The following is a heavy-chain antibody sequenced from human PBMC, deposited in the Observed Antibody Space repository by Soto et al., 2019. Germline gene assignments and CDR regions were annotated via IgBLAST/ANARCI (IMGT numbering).Heavy chain of an antibody. D-gene: IGHD6-13*01. CDR2: IYHSGST. Sequence: QVQLQQSCPGLVKPSWTLSLTCAVSSGSISSSNWWRWVRPPPGKGLEWIGEIYHSGSTNYNPSLKGRVTISVDKSKDQFSLKLSSVTAADTAVYYCARAPSIAAAGSAYGAFDIWGQGTMVTVSS. V-gene: IGHV4-4*02. CDR1: SGSISSSNW. CDR3: ARAPSIAAAGSAYGAFDI. J-gene: IGHJ3*02.